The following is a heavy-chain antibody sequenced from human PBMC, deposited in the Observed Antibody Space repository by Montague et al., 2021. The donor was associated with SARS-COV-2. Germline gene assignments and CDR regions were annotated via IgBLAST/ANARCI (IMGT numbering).Heavy chain of an antibody. D-gene: IGHD3-22*01. CDR1: GGSISSSSYY. J-gene: IGHJ4*02. CDR2: IYYSGST. V-gene: IGHV4-39*07. Sequence: SETLSLTCTVSGGSISSSSYYWGWIRQPPGKGLEWIGTIYYSGSTYYNPSLKSRVTISVDTSKNQFSLKLSSVTAADTAVYYCARGWFSPMLVVVIRGPFDYWGQGALATVSS. CDR3: ARGWFSPMLVVVIRGPFDY.